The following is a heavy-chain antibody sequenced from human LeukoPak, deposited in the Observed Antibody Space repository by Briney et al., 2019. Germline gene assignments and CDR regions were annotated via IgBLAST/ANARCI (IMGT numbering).Heavy chain of an antibody. Sequence: ASVKVSCKASGHTFTSYDINWVRQATGQGLEWMGWMNPNSGNTGYAQKFQGRVTMTRNTSISTAYMELSSLRSEDTAVYYCARDGYCSSSSCYLIRFDPWGQGTLVTVSS. D-gene: IGHD2-2*03. CDR3: ARDGYCSSSSCYLIRFDP. V-gene: IGHV1-8*01. J-gene: IGHJ5*02. CDR1: GHTFTSYD. CDR2: MNPNSGNT.